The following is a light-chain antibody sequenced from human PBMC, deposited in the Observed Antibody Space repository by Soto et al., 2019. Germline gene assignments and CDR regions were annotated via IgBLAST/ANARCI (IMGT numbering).Light chain of an antibody. CDR3: QQYDKYWT. CDR2: SAS. J-gene: IGKJ1*01. V-gene: IGKV1-12*01. CDR1: KDISTS. Sequence: QVTQSPSSVSASVGDRVTITCQTSKDISTSVAWYQQKPGKAPNLLIYSASALHRGVPSRFSGSGSGAEFTLTITSLQADDFATYYCQQYDKYWTFGQGTKVEIK.